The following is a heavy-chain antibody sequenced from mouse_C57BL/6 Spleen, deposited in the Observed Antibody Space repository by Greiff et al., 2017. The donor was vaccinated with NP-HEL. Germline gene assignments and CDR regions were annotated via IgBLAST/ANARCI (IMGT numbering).Heavy chain of an antibody. CDR2: IYPGDGDT. J-gene: IGHJ3*01. V-gene: IGHV1-82*01. Sequence: QVQLQQSGPELVKPGASVKISCKASGYAFSSSWMNWVKQRPGKGLEWIGRIYPGDGDTNYNGKFKGKATLTADKSSSTAYMQLSSLTSEASAVYFCARGDYDAAWFAYWGQGTLVTVSA. D-gene: IGHD2-4*01. CDR3: ARGDYDAAWFAY. CDR1: GYAFSSSW.